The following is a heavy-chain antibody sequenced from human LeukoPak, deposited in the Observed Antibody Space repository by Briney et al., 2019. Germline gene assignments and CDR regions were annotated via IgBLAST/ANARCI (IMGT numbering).Heavy chain of an antibody. CDR1: GFTFNHYS. J-gene: IGHJ4*02. CDR2: ISHNGDIT. CDR3: ASGSTDSWGDY. V-gene: IGHV3-30*04. Sequence: PGGSLRLSCVASGFTFNHYSFHWVRQAPGKGLEWVAVISHNGDITYYAGSLRGRLTISRDNSKNTVYLQVHSLSAEDTGVYYCASGSTDSWGDYWGQGTLVSVSS. D-gene: IGHD3-16*01.